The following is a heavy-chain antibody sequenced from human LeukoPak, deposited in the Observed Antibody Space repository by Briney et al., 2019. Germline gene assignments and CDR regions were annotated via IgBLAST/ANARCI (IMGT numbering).Heavy chain of an antibody. J-gene: IGHJ4*02. CDR1: GGTFISYA. CDR2: IIPILCIA. CDR3: ARGPTALLNFDY. V-gene: IGHV1-69*04. Sequence: ASVKVSCKASGGTFISYAISWVRQAPGQGLEWMGRIIPILCIANYAQKFQGRVTITADKSTSTAYMELSSLRSEDTAVYYCARGPTALLNFDYWGQGTLVTVSS.